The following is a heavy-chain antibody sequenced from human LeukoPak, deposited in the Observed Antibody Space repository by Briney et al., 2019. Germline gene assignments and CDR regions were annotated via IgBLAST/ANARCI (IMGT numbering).Heavy chain of an antibody. Sequence: GGSLRLSCAASGFTFSRYWMTWVRQAPGKGLEWVANINEDGSGKYYVDSVKGRFTISRDNARNSVYLEMNSLRAEDTAVFYCARGSSGTWDDWGQGTLVTVSS. CDR3: ARGSSGTWDD. CDR2: INEDGSGK. V-gene: IGHV3-7*01. D-gene: IGHD6-25*01. CDR1: GFTFSRYW. J-gene: IGHJ4*02.